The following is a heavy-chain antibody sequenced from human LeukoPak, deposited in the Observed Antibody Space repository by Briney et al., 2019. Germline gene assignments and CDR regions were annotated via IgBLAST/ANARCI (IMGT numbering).Heavy chain of an antibody. CDR3: TRGSSGRRDN. J-gene: IGHJ4*02. V-gene: IGHV1-8*01. CDR2: MNPKSGNT. Sequence: GASVKVSCKASGYTFTSCDINWVRQATGQGLEWMGWMNPKSGNTGYGQSFQGRITMTRDNSIGTAYMELNNLTSEDTAMYYCTRGSSGRRDNWGKGTLVIVSA. CDR1: GYTFTSCD. D-gene: IGHD6-19*01.